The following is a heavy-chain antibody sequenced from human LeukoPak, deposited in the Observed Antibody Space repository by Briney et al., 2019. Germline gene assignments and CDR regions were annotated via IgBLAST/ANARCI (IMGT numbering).Heavy chain of an antibody. CDR1: GGSISSYY. CDR2: IYTSGSTNYSGSI. V-gene: IGHV4-4*07. Sequence: SETLSLTCTISGGSISSYYWNWIRQPAGRGPEWIGRIYTSGSTNYSGSINYNPSLKSRVTMSVDTSKNQFSLNLSSVTAADTAVYYCARHNYYDSSGAFDIWGQGTMVTVSS. D-gene: IGHD3-22*01. CDR3: ARHNYYDSSGAFDI. J-gene: IGHJ3*02.